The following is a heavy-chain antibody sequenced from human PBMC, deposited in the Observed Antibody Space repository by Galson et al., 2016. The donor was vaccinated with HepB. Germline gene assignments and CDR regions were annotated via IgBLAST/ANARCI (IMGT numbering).Heavy chain of an antibody. J-gene: IGHJ6*02. D-gene: IGHD2-21*01. CDR2: INPDGTST. Sequence: SLRLSCAASGFTFTYYWMDWVRQAPGEGLVWVSTINPDGTSTKYADSVKGRFTMSRDNAKNTLHLQMDSLRVDDTAVYYCTKRLRHGTDVWGQGTTVTVSS. CDR3: TKRLRHGTDV. V-gene: IGHV3-74*03. CDR1: GFTFTYYW.